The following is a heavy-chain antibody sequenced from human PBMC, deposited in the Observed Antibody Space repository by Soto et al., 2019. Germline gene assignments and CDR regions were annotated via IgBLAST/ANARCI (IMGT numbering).Heavy chain of an antibody. CDR1: GYTFTGYY. Sequence: ASVKVSCKASGYTFTGYYMHWVRQAPGQGLEWMGWINPNSGGTNYAQKFQGRVTMTRDTSISTAYMELSRLRSDDTAVYYCARLPSSIAAHYFDYWGQGTLVTVSS. CDR2: INPNSGGT. D-gene: IGHD6-6*01. J-gene: IGHJ4*02. V-gene: IGHV1-2*02. CDR3: ARLPSSIAAHYFDY.